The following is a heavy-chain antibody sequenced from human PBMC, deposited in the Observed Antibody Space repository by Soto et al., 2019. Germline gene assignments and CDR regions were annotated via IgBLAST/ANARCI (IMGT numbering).Heavy chain of an antibody. J-gene: IGHJ5*02. CDR2: INHSGST. CDR3: ARKRVYCSSTSCYNGWFDP. Sequence: PSETLSLTCAVYGGSFSGYYWSWIRQPPGKGLEWIGEINHSGSTNYNPSLKSRVTISVDTSKNQFSLKLSSVTAADTAVYYCARKRVYCSSTSCYNGWFDPWGQGTLVTVSS. CDR1: GGSFSGYY. D-gene: IGHD2-2*02. V-gene: IGHV4-34*01.